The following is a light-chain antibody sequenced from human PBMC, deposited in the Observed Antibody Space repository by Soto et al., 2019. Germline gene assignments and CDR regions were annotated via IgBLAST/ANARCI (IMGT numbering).Light chain of an antibody. CDR3: TSYASGSYHVV. V-gene: IGLV2-14*01. J-gene: IGLJ2*01. Sequence: QSALTQPASVSGSPGQSITLSCTGTSSDIGGYDYVSWYQRHPGKAPKIIIYDVNNRPSGVSNRFSGSKSGNTASLTISGLQAEDEADYYCTSYASGSYHVVFGGGTKLTVL. CDR2: DVN. CDR1: SSDIGGYDY.